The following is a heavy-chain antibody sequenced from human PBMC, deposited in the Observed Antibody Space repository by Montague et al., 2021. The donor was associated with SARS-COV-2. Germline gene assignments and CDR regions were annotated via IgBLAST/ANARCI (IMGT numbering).Heavy chain of an antibody. V-gene: IGHV6-1*01. D-gene: IGHD3-9*01. J-gene: IGHJ3*02. CDR3: ASSGITLTGLDAFDI. CDR2: TYYRSKWYS. CDR1: GDSVSSQSVA. Sequence: CAISGDSVSSQSVAWNWIRQSPPRGLEWLGRTYYRSKWYSDYAEXFKXRLVITPDTSKNQVSLQLNSVIPEDTAVYFCASSGITLTGLDAFDIWGQGTMVTVSS.